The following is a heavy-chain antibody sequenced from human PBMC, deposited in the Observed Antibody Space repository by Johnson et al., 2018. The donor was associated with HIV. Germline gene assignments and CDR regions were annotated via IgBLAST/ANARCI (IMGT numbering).Heavy chain of an antibody. CDR3: ATPQEGYSAFDI. V-gene: IGHV3-9*01. D-gene: IGHD2-15*01. CDR1: GFTFDDYA. Sequence: QLVESGGGLVQPGGSLRLSCAASGFTFDDYAMHWVRQAPGKGLEWVSGISWNSGSIGYADSVKGRFIISRDNAKNSLYLQMNSLRAEDTAVYYCATPQEGYSAFDIWGQGTMVTVSS. J-gene: IGHJ3*02. CDR2: ISWNSGSI.